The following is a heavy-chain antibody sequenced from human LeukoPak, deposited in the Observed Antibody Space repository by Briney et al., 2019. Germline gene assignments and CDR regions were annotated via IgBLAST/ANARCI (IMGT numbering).Heavy chain of an antibody. CDR3: AKGRVGADRPPFDY. CDR2: IWNDGNYK. CDR1: GFTFSSYG. D-gene: IGHD1-26*01. V-gene: IGHV3-33*06. Sequence: GASPRLSCAASGFTFSSYGMHWVRQAPGKGLEWVAVIWNDGNYKFYRDSVKARFSISRDNSEGMLYLQMDSLRVEDTAVYYCAKGRVGADRPPFDYWGQGTLVTVSP. J-gene: IGHJ4*02.